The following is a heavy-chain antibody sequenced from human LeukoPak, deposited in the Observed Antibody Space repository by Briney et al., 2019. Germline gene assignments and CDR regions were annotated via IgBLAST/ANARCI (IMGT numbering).Heavy chain of an antibody. CDR2: IWYDGSNR. Sequence: GGSLRLSCAASGFTFSTYAMHWVRQAPGKGLEWVAFIWYDGSNRHYADSVKGRSTISRDNSKNTLYLQMNSLRVDDTAVYYCAPIGGWGSYPLDYWGQGPLVTVSS. V-gene: IGHV3-30*02. D-gene: IGHD1-26*01. CDR3: APIGGWGSYPLDY. CDR1: GFTFSTYA. J-gene: IGHJ4*02.